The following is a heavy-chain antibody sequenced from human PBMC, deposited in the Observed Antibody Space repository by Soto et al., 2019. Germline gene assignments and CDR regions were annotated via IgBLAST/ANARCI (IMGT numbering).Heavy chain of an antibody. CDR2: IDPSDSYT. Sequence: PGASLKISCKGSGYSFTNYWIIWVRQMPGKGLELMGRIDPSDSYTNYSPSFQGHVTISVDKSINTAYLQWGSLKASDTAMYYCAKLPYASGWCDFWGQGTKVTVS. J-gene: IGHJ3*01. V-gene: IGHV5-10-1*01. CDR1: GYSFTNYW. D-gene: IGHD6-19*01. CDR3: AKLPYASGWCDF.